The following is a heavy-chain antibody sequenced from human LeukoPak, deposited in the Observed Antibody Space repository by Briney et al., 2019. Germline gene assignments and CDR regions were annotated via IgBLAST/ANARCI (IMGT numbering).Heavy chain of an antibody. J-gene: IGHJ4*02. CDR3: ATAPRGGGAFFYFDY. V-gene: IGHV1-24*01. D-gene: IGHD3-16*01. CDR1: GYTLTELS. Sequence: ASVKVSCKVSGYTLTELSMHWVRQAPGKGREWMGGFDPVDGETIYAQKFEGRVTLAEDTSADTAYMELGSVRSEGTAVYYCATAPRGGGAFFYFDYWGQGTLVTVSS. CDR2: FDPVDGET.